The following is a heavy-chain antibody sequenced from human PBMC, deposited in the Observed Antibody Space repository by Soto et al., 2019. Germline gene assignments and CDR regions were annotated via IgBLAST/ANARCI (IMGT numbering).Heavy chain of an antibody. V-gene: IGHV4-39*01. CDR3: ARHSSSGSYYVRYFDY. CDR2: IYYSGST. J-gene: IGHJ4*02. D-gene: IGHD1-26*01. CDR1: GDSISSSTYY. Sequence: SETLSLTCTVSGDSISSSTYYWGWIRQPPGKGLEWVGSIYYSGSTYYNPSLKSRVTISVDRSKNQFSLKLSSVTAADTAVYYCARHSSSGSYYVRYFDYWGQGALVTVSS.